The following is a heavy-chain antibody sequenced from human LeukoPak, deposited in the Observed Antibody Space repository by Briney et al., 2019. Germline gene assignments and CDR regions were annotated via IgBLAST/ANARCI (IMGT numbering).Heavy chain of an antibody. Sequence: ASVKVSCKASGYTFTSYGISWVRQAPGQGLEWMGWISAYNGNTNYAQKLQGRVTMTTDTSTSTAYMELRSLRSDDTAVYYCARGTYELWLPHWYFDLWGRGTLVTVSS. CDR2: ISAYNGNT. CDR3: ARGTYELWLPHWYFDL. D-gene: IGHD5-18*01. V-gene: IGHV1-18*01. J-gene: IGHJ2*01. CDR1: GYTFTSYG.